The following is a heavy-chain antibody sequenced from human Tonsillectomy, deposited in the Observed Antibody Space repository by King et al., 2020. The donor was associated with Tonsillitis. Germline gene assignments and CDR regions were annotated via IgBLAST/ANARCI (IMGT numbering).Heavy chain of an antibody. J-gene: IGHJ4*01. CDR3: MGGGYSGYDGFDY. CDR2: IQNRSSGGTT. Sequence: EVQLVESGGGLAKPGESLTLSCAASGFTFNNAWMNWVRQAPGKGLEWLGHIQNRSSGGTTAYAALVEGRFIISRDDSKNTLSLQMNNLKIEDTAVYYCMGGGYSGYDGFDYWGHGTPVTVAS. D-gene: IGHD5-12*01. CDR1: GFTFNNAW. V-gene: IGHV3-15*01.